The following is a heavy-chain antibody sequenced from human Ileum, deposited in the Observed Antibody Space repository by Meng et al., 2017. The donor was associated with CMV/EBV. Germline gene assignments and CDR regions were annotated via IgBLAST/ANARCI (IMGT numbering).Heavy chain of an antibody. CDR1: GFTFTDYY. Sequence: KASGFTFTDYYLCWVRQAPGQGLEYMGWINANSGATGCAQKFQGRVSMTRDTSISTIYMELGGLRPDDTAVYYCARDGVSSVTDLDYWGQGTLVTVSS. CDR2: INANSGAT. V-gene: IGHV1-2*02. CDR3: ARDGVSSVTDLDY. J-gene: IGHJ4*02. D-gene: IGHD6-19*01.